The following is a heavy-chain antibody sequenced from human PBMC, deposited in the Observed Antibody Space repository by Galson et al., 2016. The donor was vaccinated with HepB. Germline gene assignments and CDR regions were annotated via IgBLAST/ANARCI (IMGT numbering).Heavy chain of an antibody. D-gene: IGHD2-21*02. CDR2: ISGSGRRT. CDR1: GFIFASHE. Sequence: LRLSCAASGFIFASHEMTWVRQAPGKGLEWVSRISGSGRRTYYADSVKGRFTVSRDNSKDTLYLQMNNLRADDTAVYYCAKAFCGGDCSQGEAPAADYWGQGTLVTVSS. J-gene: IGHJ4*02. CDR3: AKAFCGGDCSQGEAPAADY. V-gene: IGHV3-23*01.